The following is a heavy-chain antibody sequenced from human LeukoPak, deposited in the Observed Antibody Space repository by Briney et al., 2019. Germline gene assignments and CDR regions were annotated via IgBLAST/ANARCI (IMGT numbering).Heavy chain of an antibody. J-gene: IGHJ4*02. CDR3: ARGFYDSSGYYYLDH. CDR2: IIPIFGTA. V-gene: IGHV1-69*13. D-gene: IGHD3-22*01. Sequence: ASVKVSCKASGGTFSSYAISWVRQAPGQGLEWMGGIIPIFGTANYAQKFQGRVTITADESTSTAYMELSSLRSEDTAVYYCARGFYDSSGYYYLDHWGQGTLVTVSS. CDR1: GGTFSSYA.